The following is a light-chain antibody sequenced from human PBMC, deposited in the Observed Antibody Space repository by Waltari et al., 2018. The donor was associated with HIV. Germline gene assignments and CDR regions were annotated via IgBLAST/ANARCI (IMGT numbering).Light chain of an antibody. CDR1: FSNIGSNT. J-gene: IGLJ1*01. CDR2: GSA. V-gene: IGLV1-44*01. CDR3: AVWDDSRSEYV. Sequence: QSVLTQPPSASGAPGQRVTISCSGSFSNIGSNTVNWSQQLPGTAPILLIYGSAQRPSGVPDRFSGSRSDTSASLDISGLHSEDEGDYYCAVWDDSRSEYVFATGTKVFVL.